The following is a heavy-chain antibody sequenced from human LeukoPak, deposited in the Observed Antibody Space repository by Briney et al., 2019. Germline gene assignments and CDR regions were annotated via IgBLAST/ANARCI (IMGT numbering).Heavy chain of an antibody. CDR2: LTGSGLHS. CDR1: GFTFNNYA. CDR3: ANSGPSFGVVKSDY. Sequence: QTGGSLRLSCAASGFTFNNYAMSWVRQAPGKGLEWVSTLTGSGLHSYYADSVKGRFTISRDNSKNTLYLQMNSLRAEDTAVYYCANSGPSFGVVKSDYWGQGTLVTVSS. D-gene: IGHD3-3*01. V-gene: IGHV3-23*01. J-gene: IGHJ4*02.